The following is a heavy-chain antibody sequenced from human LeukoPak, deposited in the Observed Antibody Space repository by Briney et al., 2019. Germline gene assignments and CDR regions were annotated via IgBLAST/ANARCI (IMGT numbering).Heavy chain of an antibody. D-gene: IGHD6-13*01. Sequence: GGSLRLSCAASGFTVSSNYMSWVRQAPGKGLEWVSVIYSGGSTYYADSVKGRFTISRDNSKNTLYLQMNSLRAEDTAVYYCAKGSSNWLDHYYFDFWGQGTLVTVSS. CDR2: IYSGGST. CDR1: GFTVSSNY. V-gene: IGHV3-53*01. CDR3: AKGSSNWLDHYYFDF. J-gene: IGHJ4*02.